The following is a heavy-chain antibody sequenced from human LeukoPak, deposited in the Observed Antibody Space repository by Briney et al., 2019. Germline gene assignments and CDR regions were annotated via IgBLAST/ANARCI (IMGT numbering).Heavy chain of an antibody. CDR1: EFAFSNYW. D-gene: IGHD2-2*01. Sequence: GGSLRLSCAASEFAFSNYWMNWVRQAPGKGLEWVANIKQNGSERYYVDSVKGRFTISRDNAKNSLYLQMNSLRAEDTGVYYCARDPSCSSTSCPTIYYYGMDVWGKGTTVTVSS. CDR3: ARDPSCSSTSCPTIYYYGMDV. V-gene: IGHV3-7*03. CDR2: IKQNGSER. J-gene: IGHJ6*04.